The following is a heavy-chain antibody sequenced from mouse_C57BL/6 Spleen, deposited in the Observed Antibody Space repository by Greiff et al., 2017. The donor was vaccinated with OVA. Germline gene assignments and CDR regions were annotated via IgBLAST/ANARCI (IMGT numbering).Heavy chain of an antibody. V-gene: IGHV1-53*01. Sequence: QVQLQQPGTELVKPGASVKLSCKASGYTFTSYWMHWVKQRPGQGLEWIGNINPSNGGTNYNEKFKSKATLTVDKPSSTAYMQLSSLTSEDSAVYYCARWGLRRDYAMDYWGQGTSVTVSS. CDR2: INPSNGGT. D-gene: IGHD2-4*01. J-gene: IGHJ4*01. CDR3: ARWGLRRDYAMDY. CDR1: GYTFTSYW.